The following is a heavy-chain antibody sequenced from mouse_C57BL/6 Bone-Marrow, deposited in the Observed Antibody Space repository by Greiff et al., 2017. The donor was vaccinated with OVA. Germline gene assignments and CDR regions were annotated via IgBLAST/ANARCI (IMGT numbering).Heavy chain of an antibody. CDR2: ISDGGSYT. Sequence: EVKLVESGGGLVKPGGSLKLSCAASGFTFSSYAMSWVRQTPEKRLEWVATISDGGSYTYYPDNVKGRFTISRDNAKNNLYLQMSHLKSEDTAMYYCARDPPFTTVVAHWYFDVWGTGTTVTVSS. CDR3: ARDPPFTTVVAHWYFDV. CDR1: GFTFSSYA. D-gene: IGHD1-1*01. V-gene: IGHV5-4*01. J-gene: IGHJ1*03.